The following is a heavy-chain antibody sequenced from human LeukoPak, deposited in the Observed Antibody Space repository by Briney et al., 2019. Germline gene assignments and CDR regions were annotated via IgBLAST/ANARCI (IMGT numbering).Heavy chain of an antibody. CDR3: ASTSGYCSGGNCYSAFDY. Sequence: PSETLSLTCIVSGGSDSNYYWNWIRQPPGQGLEWIGYIYYSGSTSYNPSLKSRLTISVDTSNNQFALKLSSVTAADTTVYYCASTSGYCSGGNCYSAFDYWGQGTLVTVSS. V-gene: IGHV4-59*02. D-gene: IGHD2-15*01. CDR1: GGSDSNYY. J-gene: IGHJ4*02. CDR2: IYYSGST.